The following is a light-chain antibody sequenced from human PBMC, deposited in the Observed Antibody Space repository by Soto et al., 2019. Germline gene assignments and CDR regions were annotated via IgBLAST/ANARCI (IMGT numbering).Light chain of an antibody. CDR2: EVS. J-gene: IGLJ3*02. V-gene: IGLV2-14*01. Sequence: QSVLTQPASVSGSPGQWITISCTGTSSDIGYYNYVSWYQQDPGKAPKLIIYEVSNRPSGVSNRFSGSKSGNTASLTISGLQAEDEADYYCSSYTRSSTLAVFGGGTKLTVL. CDR3: SSYTRSSTLAV. CDR1: SSDIGYYNY.